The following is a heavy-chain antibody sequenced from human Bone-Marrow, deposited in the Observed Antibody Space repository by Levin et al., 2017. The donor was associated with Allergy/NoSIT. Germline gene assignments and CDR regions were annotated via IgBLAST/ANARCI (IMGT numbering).Heavy chain of an antibody. J-gene: IGHJ4*02. D-gene: IGHD3-22*01. V-gene: IGHV1-8*01. CDR2: MNPNSGNT. CDR3: ARGVFDSSGYHLDY. CDR1: GYTFTSHD. Sequence: ASVKVSCKASGYTFTSHDINWVRQATGQGLEWMGWMNPNSGNTGYAQKFQGRVTMTRNTSISTAYMELSSLRSEDTAVYYCARGVFDSSGYHLDYWGQGTLVIVSS.